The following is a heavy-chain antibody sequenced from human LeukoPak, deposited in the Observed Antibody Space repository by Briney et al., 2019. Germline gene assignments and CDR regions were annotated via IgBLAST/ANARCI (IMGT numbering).Heavy chain of an antibody. Sequence: SVKVSCKASGCTFSSYAISWVRQAPGQGLEWMGGIIPIFGTANYAQKFQGRVTITADESTSTAYMELSSLRSEDTAVYYCAQSLEDDYVWGSYRPLDYWGQGTLVTVSS. V-gene: IGHV1-69*01. J-gene: IGHJ4*02. D-gene: IGHD3-16*02. CDR2: IIPIFGTA. CDR3: AQSLEDDYVWGSYRPLDY. CDR1: GCTFSSYA.